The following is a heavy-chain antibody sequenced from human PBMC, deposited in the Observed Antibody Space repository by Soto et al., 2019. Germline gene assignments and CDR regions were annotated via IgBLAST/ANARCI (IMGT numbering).Heavy chain of an antibody. V-gene: IGHV5-51*01. D-gene: IGHD3-22*01. Sequence: GESLKISCKGSGYIFTNYWIGWVRQMPGKGLEWMGIIYPGDSDTKYSPSFQGQVTISADKSITAAYLQWSSLKASDTAMYYCASLSYYDSSGAFDYWGQGTLVTVSS. J-gene: IGHJ4*02. CDR3: ASLSYYDSSGAFDY. CDR1: GYIFTNYW. CDR2: IYPGDSDT.